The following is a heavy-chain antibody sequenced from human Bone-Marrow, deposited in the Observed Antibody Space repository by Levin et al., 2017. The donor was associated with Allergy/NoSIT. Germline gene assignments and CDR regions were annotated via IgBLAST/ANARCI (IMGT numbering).Heavy chain of an antibody. J-gene: IGHJ4*02. CDR1: GGSISSYY. CDR2: IYYSGST. D-gene: IGHD6-13*01. CDR3: ARGTWFSSWYRGAFDY. V-gene: IGHV4-59*01. Sequence: KSSETLSLTCTVSGGSISSYYWSWIRQPPGKGLEWIGYIYYSGSTNYNPSLKSRVTISVDTSKNQFSLKLSSVTAADTAVYYCARGTWFSSWYRGAFDYWGQGTLVTVSS.